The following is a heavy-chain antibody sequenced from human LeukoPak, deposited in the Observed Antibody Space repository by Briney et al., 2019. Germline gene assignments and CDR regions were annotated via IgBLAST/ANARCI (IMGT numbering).Heavy chain of an antibody. J-gene: IGHJ4*02. V-gene: IGHV4-39*02. CDR1: GGSLSSSSYF. CDR3: ARIPTDSNYGFDY. D-gene: IGHD4-11*01. CDR2: IYYSGST. Sequence: SETLSLTCTVSGGSLSSSSYFWGWIRQPPGKGLEWIGTIYYSGSTYYNPSLKSRVTISVDTPKGHFSLKLSSVTAADTAVYYCARIPTDSNYGFDYWGQGTLVTVSS.